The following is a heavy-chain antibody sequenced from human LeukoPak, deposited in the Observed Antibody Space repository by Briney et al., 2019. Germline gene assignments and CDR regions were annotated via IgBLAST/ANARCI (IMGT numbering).Heavy chain of an antibody. J-gene: IGHJ6*03. CDR3: ARGILGIYYYYMDV. CDR2: INHSGST. V-gene: IGHV4-34*01. D-gene: IGHD3-16*01. Sequence: PSETLSLTCAVYGGSFSGYYWSWIRQPPGKGLEWIGEINHSGSTNYNPSLKSRVTISVDTSKNQFSLKLSSVTAADTAVYYCARGILGIYYYYMDVWGKGTTVTVSS. CDR1: GGSFSGYY.